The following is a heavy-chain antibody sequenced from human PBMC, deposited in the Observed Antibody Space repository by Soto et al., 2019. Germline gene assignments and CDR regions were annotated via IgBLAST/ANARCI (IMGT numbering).Heavy chain of an antibody. Sequence: GVSLRLSCATSGFRFSRYGFHWVRQAPGKGLVWVAVIWSDGSKDYYEEPVKGRFTVSRDDSQNMVYLQMNSLRADDTAVYYCTKDVKVAGTLLFDYWGKGTLVTAPQ. CDR2: IWSDGSKD. CDR3: TKDVKVAGTLLFDY. D-gene: IGHD6-19*01. J-gene: IGHJ4*02. V-gene: IGHV3-33*06. CDR1: GFRFSRYG.